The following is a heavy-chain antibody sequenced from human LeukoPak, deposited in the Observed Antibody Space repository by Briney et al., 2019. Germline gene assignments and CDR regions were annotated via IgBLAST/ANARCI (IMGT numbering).Heavy chain of an antibody. Sequence: PSETLSLTCTVSGGSISSYYWSWIRQPPGKGLEWIGYIYYSGTTNYNPSLKSRVTISVDTSKNQFSLKLSSVTPEDTAVYYCARAYTAMVTRWFDPWGQGTLVTVSS. J-gene: IGHJ5*02. CDR2: IYYSGTT. V-gene: IGHV4-59*12. CDR1: GGSISSYY. D-gene: IGHD5-18*01. CDR3: ARAYTAMVTRWFDP.